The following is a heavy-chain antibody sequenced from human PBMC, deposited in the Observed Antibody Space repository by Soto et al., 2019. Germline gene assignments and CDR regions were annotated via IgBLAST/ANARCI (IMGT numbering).Heavy chain of an antibody. J-gene: IGHJ6*02. CDR3: ASHDPRMDV. CDR1: GFPCSDHY. CDR2: TRNKANSYTT. V-gene: IGHV3-72*01. Sequence: PGGSLRLSCAASGFPCSDHYMDWVRQAPGRGLEWVGRTRNKANSYTTEYAASVKGRFTISRDDSKNSLYLQMNSLKTEDTAVYYCASHDPRMDVWGQGTTVTVSS.